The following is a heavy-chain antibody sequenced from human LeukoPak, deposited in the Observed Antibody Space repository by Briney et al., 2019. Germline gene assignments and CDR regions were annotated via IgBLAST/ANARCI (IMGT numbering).Heavy chain of an antibody. Sequence: HPGGSLRLSCAASGFTFSSYAMSWVRQAPGKGLEWVSLISGNGDNTYYADSVKGRFTISRDNSKNTLYLQMNSLRAEDTAIYYCAKATEGMYYYYGMNVWGQGTTVTVSS. V-gene: IGHV3-23*01. CDR2: ISGNGDNT. CDR1: GFTFSSYA. J-gene: IGHJ6*02. CDR3: AKATEGMYYYYGMNV. D-gene: IGHD3-10*01.